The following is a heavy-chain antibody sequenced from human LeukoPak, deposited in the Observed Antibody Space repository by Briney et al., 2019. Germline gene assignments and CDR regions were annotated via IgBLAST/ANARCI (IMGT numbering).Heavy chain of an antibody. J-gene: IGHJ4*02. CDR1: GYTFTSYG. CDR2: ISAYNGNT. CDR3: ARDGDTIFGVVIIESFDY. Sequence: ASVKVSCKASGYTFTSYGISWVRQAPGQGLEWMGWISAYNGNTNYAQKLQDRVTMTTDTSTSTAYMELRSLRSDDTAVYYCARDGDTIFGVVIIESFDYWGQGTLVTVSS. V-gene: IGHV1-18*01. D-gene: IGHD3-3*01.